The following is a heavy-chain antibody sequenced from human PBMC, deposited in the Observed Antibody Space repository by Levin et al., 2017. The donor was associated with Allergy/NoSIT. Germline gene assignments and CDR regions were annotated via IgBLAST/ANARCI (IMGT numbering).Heavy chain of an antibody. D-gene: IGHD4-17*01. V-gene: IGHV4-59*01. J-gene: IGHJ4*02. Sequence: SQTLSLTCTVSGGSIRTFYWSWIRQPPGKGLEWIGYIYYSGSTNYNPSLKSRVTISVDTSKNQFSLKLTSVTAADTALYYCARGGTVTSVSYWGQGTLVTVSS. CDR3: ARGGTVTSVSY. CDR1: GGSIRTFY. CDR2: IYYSGST.